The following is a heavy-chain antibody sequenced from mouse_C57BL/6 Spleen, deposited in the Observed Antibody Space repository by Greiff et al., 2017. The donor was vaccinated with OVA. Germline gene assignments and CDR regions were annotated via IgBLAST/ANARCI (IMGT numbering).Heavy chain of an antibody. Sequence: QVQLQQSGAELARPGASVKLSCKASGYTFTSYGISWVKQRTGQGLEWIGEIYPRSGNTYYNEKFKGKATLTGDKSSSTAYMELRSLTSEDSAVYFCARRDNYDGDGGFAYWGQGTLVTVS. CDR1: GYTFTSYG. CDR2: IYPRSGNT. CDR3: ARRDNYDGDGGFAY. V-gene: IGHV1-81*01. J-gene: IGHJ3*01. D-gene: IGHD2-12*01.